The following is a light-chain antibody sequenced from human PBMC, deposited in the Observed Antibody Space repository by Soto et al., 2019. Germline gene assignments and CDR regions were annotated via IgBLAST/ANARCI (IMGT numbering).Light chain of an antibody. CDR1: QSISSW. V-gene: IGKV1-5*03. CDR3: QQYNSYPS. Sequence: DIQMTQSPSTLSASVGDRVTITCRASQSISSWLAWYQQKPGKAPKLLIYKASSLGSGVPSRFSGSGAGTAVSLTISSMQPDDFATYYCQQYNSYPSFGGGTKVEIK. CDR2: KAS. J-gene: IGKJ4*01.